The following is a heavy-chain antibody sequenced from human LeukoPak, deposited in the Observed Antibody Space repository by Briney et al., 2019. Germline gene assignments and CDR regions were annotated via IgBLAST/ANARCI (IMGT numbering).Heavy chain of an antibody. CDR3: AKGLIVGNGNCFDP. D-gene: IGHD3-22*01. CDR2: ISGSGDST. Sequence: GGSLRLSCAASGLTFSSYVMIWVRQAPGKGLEWASSISGSGDSTYYADSVKGRFTISRDNSKNTLYVQMNSLRAEDTAVYYCAKGLIVGNGNCFDPWDQGTLVTVSS. J-gene: IGHJ5*02. CDR1: GLTFSSYV. V-gene: IGHV3-23*01.